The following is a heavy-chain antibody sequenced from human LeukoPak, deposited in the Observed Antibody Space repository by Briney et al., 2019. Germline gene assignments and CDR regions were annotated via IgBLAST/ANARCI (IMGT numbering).Heavy chain of an antibody. CDR1: GFTFSNYW. CDR3: ARDRTWFGESRYNYYGMDV. Sequence: PGGSLRLSCAASGFTFSNYWMHWVRQPPGKGLVWVSRIKADGSGTTYADSVKGRFTISRDNARNTLYLQMTSLRVGDTAVYYCARDRTWFGESRYNYYGMDVWGQGTTVTVSS. D-gene: IGHD3-10*01. CDR2: IKADGSGT. J-gene: IGHJ6*02. V-gene: IGHV3-74*01.